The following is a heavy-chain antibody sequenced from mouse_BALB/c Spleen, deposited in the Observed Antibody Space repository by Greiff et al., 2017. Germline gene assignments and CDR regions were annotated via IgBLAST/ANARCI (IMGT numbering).Heavy chain of an antibody. CDR3: ARRGRYDGLGYCDV. Sequence: QVQLQQSEPELVKPGALVKISCKASGYTFTSYDINWVKQRPGQGLEWIGWIYPGDGSTKYNEKFKGKATLTADKSSSTAYMQLSSLTSENSAVYFCARRGRYDGLGYCDVWGAGTTVTVSS. D-gene: IGHD2-14*01. CDR1: GYTFTSYD. V-gene: IGHV1S56*01. J-gene: IGHJ1*01. CDR2: IYPGDGST.